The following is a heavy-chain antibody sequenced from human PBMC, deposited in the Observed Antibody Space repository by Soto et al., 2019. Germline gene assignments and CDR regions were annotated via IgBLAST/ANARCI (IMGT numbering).Heavy chain of an antibody. J-gene: IGHJ3*02. CDR2: ISSSGSTI. CDR3: GSGPTRDGYNERAWDI. V-gene: IGHV3-48*03. CDR1: GFTFSSYE. D-gene: IGHD5-12*01. Sequence: GESLKISCAASGFTFSSYEMNWVRQAPGKGLEWVSYISSSGSTIYYADSVKGRFTISRDNAKNSLYLQMNSLRAEDTAVYDCGSGPTRDGYNERAWDIWGQGTMVTVSS.